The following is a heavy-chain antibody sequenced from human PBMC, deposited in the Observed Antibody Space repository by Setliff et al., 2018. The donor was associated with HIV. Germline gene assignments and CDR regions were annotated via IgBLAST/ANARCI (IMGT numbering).Heavy chain of an antibody. CDR3: ARVPVMATITYWYFDL. D-gene: IGHD5-12*01. CDR1: GFTVSSNY. Sequence: LGGSLRLSCAASGFTVSSNYVSWVRQAPGKGLEWVSIIYSGGRTKYYADSVKGRFTISRDNAKNSLYLQMNSLRAEDTTIYYCARVPVMATITYWYFDLWGRGTLVTVSS. V-gene: IGHV3-53*01. J-gene: IGHJ2*01. CDR2: IYSGGRTK.